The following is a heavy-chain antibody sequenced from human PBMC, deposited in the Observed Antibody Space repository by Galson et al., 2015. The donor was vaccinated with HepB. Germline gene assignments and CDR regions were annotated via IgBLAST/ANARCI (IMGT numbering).Heavy chain of an antibody. V-gene: IGHV5-51*01. D-gene: IGHD2-2*02. CDR1: GYSFTSYW. CDR2: IYPGDSDT. CDR3: ARHSCSSTSCYIGYYYGMDV. J-gene: IGHJ6*02. Sequence: QSGAEVKKPGESLKISCTGSGYSFTSYWIGWVRQMPGKGLEWMGIIYPGDSDTRYSPSFQGQVTISADKSISTAYLQWSSLKASDTAMYYCARHSCSSTSCYIGYYYGMDVWGQGTTVTVSS.